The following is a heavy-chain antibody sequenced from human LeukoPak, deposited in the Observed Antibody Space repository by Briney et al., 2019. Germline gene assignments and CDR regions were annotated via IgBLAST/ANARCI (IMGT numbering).Heavy chain of an antibody. Sequence: GGSLRLSCAASGFTVSSNYMSWVRQAPGKGLEWVSGIIWNGGKTDYADSVKGRFTISRDNAKSSLYLQMNSLRVEDAALYYCAKQRGYSFGSFDYWGQGTLVTVSS. CDR3: AKQRGYSFGSFDY. V-gene: IGHV3-20*04. J-gene: IGHJ4*02. CDR1: GFTVSSNY. D-gene: IGHD5-18*01. CDR2: IIWNGGKT.